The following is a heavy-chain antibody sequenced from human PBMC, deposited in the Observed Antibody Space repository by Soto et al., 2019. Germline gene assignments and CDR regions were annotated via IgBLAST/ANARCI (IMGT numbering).Heavy chain of an antibody. D-gene: IGHD2-21*01. CDR1: GYSINSGYY. Sequence: SETLSLTCAVSGYSINSGYYWGWIRQAPGKGLEWIGCVFHAGHTYYNPSLKSRVTISLDTSMNHVSLRLGSVTAADTAVYYCARGPDVVVAPTAEGYYFDYWGQGALVTVSS. J-gene: IGHJ4*02. CDR2: VFHAGHT. V-gene: IGHV4-38-2*01. CDR3: ARGPDVVVAPTAEGYYFDY.